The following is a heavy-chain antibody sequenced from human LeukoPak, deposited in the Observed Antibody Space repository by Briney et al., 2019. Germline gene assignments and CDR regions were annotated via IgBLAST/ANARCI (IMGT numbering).Heavy chain of an antibody. CDR3: ASLANWKARRGWFDP. CDR1: GGTFSSYA. J-gene: IGHJ5*02. V-gene: IGHV1-69*13. CDR2: IIPIFGTA. D-gene: IGHD1-1*01. Sequence: GASVKVSCKASGGTFSSYAISWVRQAPGQGLEWMGGIIPIFGTANYAQKFQGRVTITADESTSTAYMELSSLRSEDTAVYYCASLANWKARRGWFDPWGQGTLVTVSS.